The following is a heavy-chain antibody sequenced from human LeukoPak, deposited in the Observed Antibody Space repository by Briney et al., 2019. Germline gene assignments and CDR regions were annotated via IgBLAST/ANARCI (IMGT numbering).Heavy chain of an antibody. V-gene: IGHV4-59*12. CDR2: IFYSGST. Sequence: PSETLSLTCTVSGGSISSYYWSWIRQPPGKGLEWIGYIFYSGSTNYNPSLKSRVTISVDTSKNQFSLKLSSVTAADTAVYYCARGFRGYYDSSGSRRGAFDIWGQGTMVTVSS. CDR3: ARGFRGYYDSSGSRRGAFDI. J-gene: IGHJ3*02. D-gene: IGHD3-22*01. CDR1: GGSISSYY.